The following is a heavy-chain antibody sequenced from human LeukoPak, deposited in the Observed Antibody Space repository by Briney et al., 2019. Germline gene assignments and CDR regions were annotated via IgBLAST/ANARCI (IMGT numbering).Heavy chain of an antibody. CDR2: IRYDGTNK. Sequence: PGGSLRLSCAASGFSFSAYGMNWVRKAPGKGLEWVAFIRYDGTNKYYADSVKGRFTISRDNSKNTLSLQMNSLRVEDTAVYYCAKVTYYDILTGYYRFDYWGQGTLVTVSS. CDR1: GFSFSAYG. D-gene: IGHD3-9*01. CDR3: AKVTYYDILTGYYRFDY. J-gene: IGHJ4*02. V-gene: IGHV3-30*02.